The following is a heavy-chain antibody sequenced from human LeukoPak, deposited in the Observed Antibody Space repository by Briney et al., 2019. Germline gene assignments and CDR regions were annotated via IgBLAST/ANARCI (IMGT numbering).Heavy chain of an antibody. CDR2: IYYSGST. V-gene: IGHV4-59*01. J-gene: IGHJ4*02. Sequence: PSETLSLTCTVSGGSISSYYWSWIRQPPGKGLEWIGYIYYSGSTNYNPSLKSRVTISVDTSKNQFSLKLSSVTAADTAVYYCAGGIRYYFDYWGQGTLVTVSS. CDR1: GGSISSYY. CDR3: AGGIRYYFDY.